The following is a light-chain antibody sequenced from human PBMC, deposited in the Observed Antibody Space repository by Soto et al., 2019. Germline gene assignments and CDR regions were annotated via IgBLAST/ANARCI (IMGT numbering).Light chain of an antibody. Sequence: DIQLTQSPSSPSVCLGHRVTMTSAHIQTISSCLAWYQQKPGKAPKLLIYKASTLKSGVGSRFGGSRCGTEFTLSISSLQPDDFATYYSQHYNSYSEAFGQGTKVDI. J-gene: IGKJ1*01. CDR3: QHYNSYSEA. CDR1: QTISSC. V-gene: IGKV1-5*03. CDR2: KAS.